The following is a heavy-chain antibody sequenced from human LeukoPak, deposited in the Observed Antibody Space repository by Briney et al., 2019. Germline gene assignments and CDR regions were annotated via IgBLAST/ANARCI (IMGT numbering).Heavy chain of an antibody. CDR3: ARDSFYYDSSGYSHFDH. J-gene: IGHJ4*02. CDR2: IIPIFGTA. Sequence: SVKVSCKASGGTFSSYAISWARQAPGQGLEWMGRIIPIFGTANYAQKFQGRVTITADKSTSTAYMELSSLRSEDTAVYYCARDSFYYDSSGYSHFDHWGQGTLVTVSS. V-gene: IGHV1-69*06. D-gene: IGHD3-22*01. CDR1: GGTFSSYA.